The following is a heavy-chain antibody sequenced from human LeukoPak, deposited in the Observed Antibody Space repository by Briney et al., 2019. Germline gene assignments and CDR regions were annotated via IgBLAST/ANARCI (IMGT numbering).Heavy chain of an antibody. D-gene: IGHD3-9*01. J-gene: IGHJ6*03. CDR2: FHPEDTEP. CDR3: TTLNVLRYLRWPGKFYYYMDV. CDR1: GDTLTELS. Sequence: ASVKVSCKVSGDTLTELSMNWVRQAPGKGLEWMGGFHPEDTEPIYAQKFQGRVTMTEDTSTETAYMEVSSLTSEDTAVYYCTTLNVLRYLRWPGKFYYYMDVWGKGTTATVSS. V-gene: IGHV1-24*01.